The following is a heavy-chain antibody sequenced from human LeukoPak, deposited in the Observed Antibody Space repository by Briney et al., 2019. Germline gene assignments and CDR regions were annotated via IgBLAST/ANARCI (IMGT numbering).Heavy chain of an antibody. J-gene: IGHJ4*02. Sequence: GGSLKLSCEASGFTVSNFFMIWVRQAPGKGLECVSVLYSGGITNYADSVKGRFTISRDNSENTLFLHMTSLTTEDTAIYYCARSTITSGGGVDYWGQGTLVFVSS. CDR2: LYSGGIT. V-gene: IGHV3-66*02. CDR1: GFTVSNFF. D-gene: IGHD3-16*01. CDR3: ARSTITSGGGVDY.